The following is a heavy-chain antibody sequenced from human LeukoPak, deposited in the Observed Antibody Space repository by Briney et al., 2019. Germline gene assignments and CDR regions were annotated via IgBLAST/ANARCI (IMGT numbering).Heavy chain of an antibody. CDR2: ISYDGSNK. V-gene: IGHV3-30*18. CDR1: GFTFSSYG. D-gene: IGHD1-26*01. J-gene: IGHJ4*02. Sequence: GGSLRLSCAASGFTFSSYGMHWVRQAPGKGLEWVAVISYDGSNKYYADSVKGRFTISRDNSKNTLYLQMNSLRAEDTAVYYCAKDRGYSGSYQGIDYWGQGTLVTVSS. CDR3: AKDRGYSGSYQGIDY.